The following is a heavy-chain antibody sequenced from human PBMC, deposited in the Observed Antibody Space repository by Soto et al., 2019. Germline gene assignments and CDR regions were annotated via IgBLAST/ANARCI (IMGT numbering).Heavy chain of an antibody. CDR3: ARAMVRGVKRYYYGMDV. Sequence: QVQLQQWGAGMLKPSETLSLTCGVYGGSFSGYYWSWIRQPPGKGLEWIGEINHSGSTNYNPSLKSRVTISVDTSKNQFSLKLSSVTAADTAVYYCARAMVRGVKRYYYGMDVWGQGTTVTVSS. V-gene: IGHV4-34*01. D-gene: IGHD3-10*01. CDR2: INHSGST. J-gene: IGHJ6*02. CDR1: GGSFSGYY.